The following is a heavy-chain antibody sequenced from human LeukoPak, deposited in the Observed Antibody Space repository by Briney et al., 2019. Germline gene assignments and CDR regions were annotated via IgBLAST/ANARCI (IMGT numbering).Heavy chain of an antibody. CDR2: IYYSGST. D-gene: IGHD4-11*01. V-gene: IGHV4-39*01. Sequence: SETLSLTCTVSGGSISSYYWGWIRQPPGKGLEWIGSIYYSGSTYYNPSLKSRVTISVDTSKNQISLKLSAVTAADTAVYYWVGYEESNFSIDYWGQGTLVTVSS. CDR3: VGYEESNFSIDY. CDR1: GGSISSYY. J-gene: IGHJ4*02.